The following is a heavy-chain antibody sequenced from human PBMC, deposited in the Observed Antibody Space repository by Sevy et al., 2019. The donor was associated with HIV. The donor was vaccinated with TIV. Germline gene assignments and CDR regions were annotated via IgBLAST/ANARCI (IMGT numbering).Heavy chain of an antibody. CDR2: INPNSGGT. Sequence: ASVKVSCKASGYTFTGYYMHWVRQAPGQGLEWMGWINPNSGGTNYSQKFQGRVTMTRDTSISTAYMELSRLRSDDTAVYYCAREGLSGYDAFDIWGQGTMVTLS. CDR3: AREGLSGYDAFDI. CDR1: GYTFTGYY. J-gene: IGHJ3*02. V-gene: IGHV1-2*02. D-gene: IGHD5-12*01.